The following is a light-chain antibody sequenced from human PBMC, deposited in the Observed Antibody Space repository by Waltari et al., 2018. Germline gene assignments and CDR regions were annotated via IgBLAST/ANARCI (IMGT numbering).Light chain of an antibody. J-gene: IGLJ3*02. CDR2: AKI. CDR3: GSRDSSGNHRQV. V-gene: IGLV3-19*01. CDR1: SLRSYY. Sequence: SSELTQDPLVSVALGQTVRITCQVDSLRSYYLSWYQHKPGQAPVVVLSAKINRPSVIPDRFSGSSSGNTASLTITGAQAEDEADYYCGSRDSSGNHRQVFGGGTKLTVL.